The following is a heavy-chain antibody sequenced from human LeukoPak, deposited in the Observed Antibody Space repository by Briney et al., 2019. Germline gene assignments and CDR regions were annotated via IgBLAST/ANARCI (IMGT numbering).Heavy chain of an antibody. V-gene: IGHV4-34*01. Sequence: SETLSLTCAVYGGSFSGYYWSWIRQPPGKGLEWIGEINHSGSTNYNPSLKSRVTISVDTSKNQFSLKLSSVTAAATAVYYCARGAYYYESSGYFEAQVMNWFDPWGQGTLVTVSS. CDR2: INHSGST. CDR1: GGSFSGYY. J-gene: IGHJ5*02. D-gene: IGHD3-22*01. CDR3: ARGAYYYESSGYFEAQVMNWFDP.